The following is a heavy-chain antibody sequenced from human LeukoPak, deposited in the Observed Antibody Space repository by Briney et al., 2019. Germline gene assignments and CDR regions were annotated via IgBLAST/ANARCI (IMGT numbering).Heavy chain of an antibody. CDR1: GYTFTGYN. D-gene: IGHD2-2*01. J-gene: IGHJ4*02. V-gene: IGHV1-2*02. CDR2: INPNSGGT. Sequence: ASVKVSCKASGYTFTGYNMHWVRQAPGQGLEWMGWINPNSGGTNYAQKFQGRVTMTRDTSISTAYMELSRLRSDDTAVYYCARDVGISYASFDYWGQGTLVTVSS. CDR3: ARDVGISYASFDY.